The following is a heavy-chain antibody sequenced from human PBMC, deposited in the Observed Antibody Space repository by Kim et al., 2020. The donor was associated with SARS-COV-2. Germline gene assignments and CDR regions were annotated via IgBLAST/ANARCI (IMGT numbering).Heavy chain of an antibody. J-gene: IGHJ4*02. V-gene: IGHV3-33*01. CDR2: IWYDGSNK. CDR1: GFTFSSYG. D-gene: IGHD5-12*01. CDR3: ARDGQRWLHIGPGY. Sequence: GGSLRLSCAASGFTFSSYGMHWVRQAPGKGLEWVAVIWYDGSNKYYADSVKGRFTISRDNSKNTLYLQMNSLRAEDTAVYYCARDGQRWLHIGPGYWGQGTLVTVSS.